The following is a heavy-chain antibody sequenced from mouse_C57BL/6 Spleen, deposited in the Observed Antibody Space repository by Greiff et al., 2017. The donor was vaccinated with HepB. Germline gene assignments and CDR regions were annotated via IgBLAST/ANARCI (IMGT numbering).Heavy chain of an antibody. CDR1: GFTFKDYY. D-gene: IGHD4-1*01. Sequence: VQLQQSGPELVKPGASVKLSCTASGFTFKDYYMNWVKQRPEKGLEWIGRIDPEDGETKYAPKFKGKATITADTSSNTAYLQLSSLTSEDTAVYYCARSLTGYFDYWGQGTTLTVSS. V-gene: IGHV14-2*01. J-gene: IGHJ2*01. CDR3: ARSLTGYFDY. CDR2: IDPEDGET.